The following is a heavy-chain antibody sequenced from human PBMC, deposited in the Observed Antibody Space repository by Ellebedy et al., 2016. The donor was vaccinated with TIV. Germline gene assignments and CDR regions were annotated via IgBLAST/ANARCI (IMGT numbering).Heavy chain of an antibody. D-gene: IGHD3-10*01. Sequence: AASVKVSCKASGYTFTNYGISWVRQAPGQGLEWMGWISAYNGNTKYAQNLQGRVTMTTDTSTRTAYMELRSLRSDDTAVYYCARECPVLLWFGDGEFLIPEVYGMDVWGQGTTVTVSS. V-gene: IGHV1-18*01. CDR1: GYTFTNYG. CDR3: ARECPVLLWFGDGEFLIPEVYGMDV. J-gene: IGHJ6*02. CDR2: ISAYNGNT.